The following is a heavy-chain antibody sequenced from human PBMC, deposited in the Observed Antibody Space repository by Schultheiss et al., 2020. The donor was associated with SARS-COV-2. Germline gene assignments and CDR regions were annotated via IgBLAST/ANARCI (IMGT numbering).Heavy chain of an antibody. D-gene: IGHD2-15*01. CDR2: MNPNSGNT. CDR1: GYTFTSYD. J-gene: IGHJ4*02. CDR3: ARSDGWRHQNPFDY. Sequence: ASVKVSCKASGYTFTSYDINWVRQATGQGLEWMGWMNPNSGNTGYAQKFQGRVTMTRNTSISTAYMELSSLRSEDTAVYYCARSDGWRHQNPFDYWGQGTLVTVSS. V-gene: IGHV1-8*01.